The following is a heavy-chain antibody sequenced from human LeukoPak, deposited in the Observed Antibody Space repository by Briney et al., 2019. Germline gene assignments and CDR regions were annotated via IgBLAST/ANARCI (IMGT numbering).Heavy chain of an antibody. CDR2: INPNRGGT. D-gene: IGHD3-22*01. CDR1: GYTFTGYY. J-gene: IGHJ3*02. CDR3: ARDVDHYDITGKGLVDI. Sequence: GASVKVSCTASGYTFTGYYMHWVRQAPGQGLEWMGWINPNRGGTNYAQKFQGRVTMTRDTSISTAYMELSRLRSDDTAVYYCARDVDHYDITGKGLVDIWGQGTMVTVSS. V-gene: IGHV1-2*02.